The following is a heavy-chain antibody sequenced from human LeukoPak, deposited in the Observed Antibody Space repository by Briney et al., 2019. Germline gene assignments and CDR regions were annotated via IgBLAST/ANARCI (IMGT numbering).Heavy chain of an antibody. J-gene: IGHJ3*02. CDR2: IYHSGST. V-gene: IGHV4-31*11. CDR1: GGSISSAEYY. CDR3: ARGLSRYSYGYRGNAFDI. Sequence: SETLSLTCAVSGGSISSAEYYWSWIRQHPGKGLEWIGYIYHSGSTCYNPSLKSRVTISVDTSKNQLSLKLSSVTAADTAVYYCARGLSRYSYGYRGNAFDIWGQGTMVTVSS. D-gene: IGHD5-18*01.